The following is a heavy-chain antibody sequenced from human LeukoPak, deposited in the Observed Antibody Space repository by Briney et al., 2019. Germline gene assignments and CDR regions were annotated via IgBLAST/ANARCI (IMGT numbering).Heavy chain of an antibody. CDR1: GFTFSSYA. Sequence: PGGSLRLSCAASGFTFSSYAMSWVRQAPGKGLEWVSSISGSGGSTYYADSAKGRFTISRDNSKNTLYLQMNSLRAEDTAVYYCAKGLGSSSLKPNHDYWGQGTLVTVSS. V-gene: IGHV3-23*01. D-gene: IGHD6-6*01. J-gene: IGHJ4*02. CDR2: ISGSGGST. CDR3: AKGLGSSSLKPNHDY.